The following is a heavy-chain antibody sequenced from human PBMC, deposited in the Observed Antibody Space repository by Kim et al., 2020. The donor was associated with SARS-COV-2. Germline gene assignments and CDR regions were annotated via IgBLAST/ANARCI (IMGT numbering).Heavy chain of an antibody. Sequence: GGSLRLSCAASGFTFSYYWMTWVRQAPGKGLEWVANIKQDGNEKYYLDSVKGRFTISRDNAKDSLFLQMNSLRAEDTALYYCAGFSNWYSPFDYWGQGTLVTVSS. V-gene: IGHV3-7*01. CDR3: AGFSNWYSPFDY. J-gene: IGHJ4*02. D-gene: IGHD2-15*01. CDR1: GFTFSYYW. CDR2: IKQDGNEK.